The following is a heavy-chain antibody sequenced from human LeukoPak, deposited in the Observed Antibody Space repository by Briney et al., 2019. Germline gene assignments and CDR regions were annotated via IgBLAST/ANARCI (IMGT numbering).Heavy chain of an antibody. D-gene: IGHD3-22*01. CDR3: ARRKDYYDSSGYFQ. J-gene: IGHJ4*02. V-gene: IGHV4-34*01. Sequence: SETLSLTCAVYGGSFSGYYWSWIRQPPGKGREWIGEINHSGSTNYNPSLKSRVTISVDTSKNQFSLKLSSVTATDTAVYYCARRKDYYDSSGYFQWGQGTLVTVSS. CDR1: GGSFSGYY. CDR2: INHSGST.